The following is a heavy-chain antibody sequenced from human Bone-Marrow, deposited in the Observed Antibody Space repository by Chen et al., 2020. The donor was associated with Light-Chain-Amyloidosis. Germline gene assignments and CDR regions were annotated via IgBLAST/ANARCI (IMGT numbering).Heavy chain of an antibody. V-gene: IGHV5-51*01. CDR3: ARRGDGNTFDY. J-gene: IGHJ4*02. CDR2: IYPDTLEA. Sequence: EVQLEQSGPEVKKPGESLKISCKGSGYTFPNYWIGWVRQMPGKGLEWMGVIYPDTLEARYSPPFGGQFTISPDKSITPAYLQGRGLKASDTALYYCARRGDGNTFDYWGQGTLVAVSS. D-gene: IGHD3-10*01. CDR1: GYTFPNYW.